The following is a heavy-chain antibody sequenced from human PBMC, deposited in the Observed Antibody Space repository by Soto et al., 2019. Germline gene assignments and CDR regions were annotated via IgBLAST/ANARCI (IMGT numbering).Heavy chain of an antibody. CDR1: GGCISSSSYD. D-gene: IGHD2-2*01. V-gene: IGHV4-39*01. CDR3: ARHVRTFGYSRSTSCSYGKNWFDP. Sequence: EALSVTGTVSGGCISSSSYDWGWTRQPPGKGLEWIGSIYYSGSTYYNPSLKSRVTISVDTSKNQFSLKLSSVTAADTAVYYCARHVRTFGYSRSTSCSYGKNWFDPWGQGTLVTGSS. CDR2: IYYSGST. J-gene: IGHJ5*02.